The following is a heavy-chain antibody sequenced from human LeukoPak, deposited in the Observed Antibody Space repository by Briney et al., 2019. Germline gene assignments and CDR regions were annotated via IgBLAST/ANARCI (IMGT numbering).Heavy chain of an antibody. CDR3: ARGQQYYDFWSGYYRGNWFDP. V-gene: IGHV1-8*03. D-gene: IGHD3-3*01. Sequence: ASVKVSCKASGYTFTSYGISWVRQAPGQGLEWMGWMNPNSGNTGYAQKFQGRVTITRNTSISTAYMELSSLRSEDTAVYYCARGQQYYDFWSGYYRGNWFDPWGQGTLVTVSS. CDR1: GYTFTSYG. J-gene: IGHJ5*02. CDR2: MNPNSGNT.